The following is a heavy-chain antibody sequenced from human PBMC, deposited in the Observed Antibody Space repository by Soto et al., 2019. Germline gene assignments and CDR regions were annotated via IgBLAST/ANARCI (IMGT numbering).Heavy chain of an antibody. J-gene: IGHJ4*02. CDR1: GDSTSYYY. CDR3: AREKYYYDSSGYRALFDY. Sequence: SETLSLTCTVSGDSTSYYYWSWIRVAPGKGLEWIGSVYHSGSTNYNPSLKSRVTISVDTSKNQFSLKLSSVTAADTAVYYCAREKYYYDSSGYRALFDYWGQGTLVTVSS. CDR2: VYHSGST. D-gene: IGHD3-22*01. V-gene: IGHV4-59*12.